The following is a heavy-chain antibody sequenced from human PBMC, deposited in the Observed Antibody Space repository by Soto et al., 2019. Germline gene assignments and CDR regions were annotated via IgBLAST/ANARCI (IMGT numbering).Heavy chain of an antibody. CDR3: ARHYCSGGSCRSYFDY. Sequence: SETLSLTCTVSGGSISSYYWSWIRQPPGKGLELIGNIYYSGSTSYNPSLKSRVTISLDTSKNQFSLKLSSVTAADTAVFYCARHYCSGGSCRSYFDYWGQGTLVTVSS. CDR1: GGSISSYY. D-gene: IGHD2-15*01. V-gene: IGHV4-59*08. J-gene: IGHJ4*02. CDR2: IYYSGST.